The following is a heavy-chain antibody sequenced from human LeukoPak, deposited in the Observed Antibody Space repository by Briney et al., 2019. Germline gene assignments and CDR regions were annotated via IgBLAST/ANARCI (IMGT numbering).Heavy chain of an antibody. CDR2: IRYDGSNK. V-gene: IGHV3-30*02. CDR1: GYTFSSYG. D-gene: IGHD3-10*01. J-gene: IGHJ4*02. Sequence: PGGSLRLSCAASGYTFSSYGMHWVRQAPGKGLEWVAFIRYDGSNKYYADSVKGRFTISRDNSKNTLYLQMNSLRAEDTAVYYCAKDVGLMVGFDYWGQGTLVTVSS. CDR3: AKDVGLMVGFDY.